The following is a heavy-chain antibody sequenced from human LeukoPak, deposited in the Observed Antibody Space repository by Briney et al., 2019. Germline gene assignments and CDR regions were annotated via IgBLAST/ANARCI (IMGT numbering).Heavy chain of an antibody. CDR2: IRSKAYGGTT. CDR3: TRDGIAGATTGFDY. V-gene: IGHV3-49*04. D-gene: IGHD1-26*01. J-gene: IGHJ4*02. Sequence: PGRSLRLSCTASGFTFGDYAMSWVRQAPGKGLEWVGFIRSKAYGGTTEYAASVKGRFTISRDDSKSIAYLQMNSLKTEDTAVYYCTRDGIAGATTGFDYWGQGTLVTVSS. CDR1: GFTFGDYA.